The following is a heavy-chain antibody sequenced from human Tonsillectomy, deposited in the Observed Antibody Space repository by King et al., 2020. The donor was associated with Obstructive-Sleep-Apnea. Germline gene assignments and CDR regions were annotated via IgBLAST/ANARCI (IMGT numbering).Heavy chain of an antibody. CDR1: GDSISSSY. J-gene: IGHJ4*02. CDR3: ARHGDYLAIDY. Sequence: VQLQESGPGLVKPSETLSLTCTVSGDSISSSYWSWIRQPPGKGLEWIGDISYTGSSNYNPSLKSRTTISVDTSKNQFSLRLSSVTAADTAVYYCARHGDYLAIDYWGQGTLVTVSS. D-gene: IGHD4-17*01. CDR2: ISYTGSS. V-gene: IGHV4-59*08.